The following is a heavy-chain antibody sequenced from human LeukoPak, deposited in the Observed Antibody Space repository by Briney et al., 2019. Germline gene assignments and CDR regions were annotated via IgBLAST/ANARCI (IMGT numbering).Heavy chain of an antibody. Sequence: ASLKLSCAASGYTFTSYNMNWVRQAPGQGLEWVSCISGSSSATDYADSVKGRFTISRDNAMNSPYLQMSSLRDDDTAVYYCARGGSPRLAGFYWGQGTLVTVSS. CDR3: ARGGSPRLAGFY. CDR2: ISGSSSAT. V-gene: IGHV3-48*02. D-gene: IGHD3-3*02. CDR1: GYTFTSYN. J-gene: IGHJ4*02.